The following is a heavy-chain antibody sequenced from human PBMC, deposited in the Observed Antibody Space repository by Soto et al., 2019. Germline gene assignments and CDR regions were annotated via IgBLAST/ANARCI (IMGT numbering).Heavy chain of an antibody. CDR1: GFTYNSYD. CDR2: MGGAGAR. V-gene: IGHV3-13*01. Sequence: GGSLRLFCAAFGFTYNSYDMIWVRQVTGKGLEWIASMGGAGAREYSGSVKGRFIISRDNAKNSLYLQMDSLRVADTGVYYCTRATFGVGMDLWGHGTPVTVSS. CDR3: TRATFGVGMDL. J-gene: IGHJ6*02. D-gene: IGHD3-10*01.